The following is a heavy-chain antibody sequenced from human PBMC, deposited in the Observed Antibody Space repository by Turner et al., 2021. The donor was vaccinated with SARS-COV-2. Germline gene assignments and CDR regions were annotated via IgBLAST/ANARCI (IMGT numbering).Heavy chain of an antibody. CDR1: GGSISSSSYY. CDR3: ARHWEVAAAAYLARFDP. Sequence: QLQLQESGPGLVKPSETLSLTCTVAGGSISSSSYYWGWIRHPPGKGLEWSGSIYYSGSTYYNPSLKSRVTISVDTSKNQFSLKLTSVTAADTAVYFCARHWEVAAAAYLARFDPWGQGTLVTVSS. V-gene: IGHV4-39*01. D-gene: IGHD6-13*01. CDR2: IYYSGST. J-gene: IGHJ5*02.